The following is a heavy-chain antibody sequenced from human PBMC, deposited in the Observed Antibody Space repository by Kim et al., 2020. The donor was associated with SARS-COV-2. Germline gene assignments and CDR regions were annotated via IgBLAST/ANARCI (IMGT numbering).Heavy chain of an antibody. CDR1: GFTFSSYA. J-gene: IGHJ6*02. Sequence: GGSLRLSCAASGFTFSSYAMHWVRQAPGKGLEWVAVISYDGSNKYYVDSVKGRFTISRDNSKNTLYLQMNSLRAEDTAVYYCAREFSLGYCSGGSCYSPPHPGSVWGQGTTVTVSS. CDR3: AREFSLGYCSGGSCYSPPHPGSV. CDR2: ISYDGSNK. V-gene: IGHV3-30*04. D-gene: IGHD2-15*01.